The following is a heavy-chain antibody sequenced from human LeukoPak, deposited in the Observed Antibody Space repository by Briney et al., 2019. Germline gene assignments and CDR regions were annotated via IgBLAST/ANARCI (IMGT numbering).Heavy chain of an antibody. V-gene: IGHV1-2*02. Sequence: ASVKVSCKASGYTFSGYYMNWVRQAPGQGLEWMGWINPNSGGTKYAQKFQGRVTMTSDTSISTAYMELSSMISDDTAVYYYARKSAARKTSEFDYWGQGTLVTVSS. CDR1: GYTFSGYY. CDR2: INPNSGGT. J-gene: IGHJ4*02. CDR3: ARKSAARKTSEFDY. D-gene: IGHD6-6*01.